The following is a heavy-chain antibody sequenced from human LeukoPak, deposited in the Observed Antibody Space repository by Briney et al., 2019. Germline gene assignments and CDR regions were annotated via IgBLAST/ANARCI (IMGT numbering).Heavy chain of an antibody. CDR2: ISSSSSYI. V-gene: IGHV3-21*01. Sequence: GGSLRLSCAASGFTFSSYSMNWVRQAPGKGLEWVSSISSSSSYIYYADSVKGRFTISRDNAKNSLYLQMNSLRAEDTAVYYCARAKVVGALGWFDPWGQGTLVTVSS. D-gene: IGHD1-26*01. CDR1: GFTFSSYS. CDR3: ARAKVVGALGWFDP. J-gene: IGHJ5*02.